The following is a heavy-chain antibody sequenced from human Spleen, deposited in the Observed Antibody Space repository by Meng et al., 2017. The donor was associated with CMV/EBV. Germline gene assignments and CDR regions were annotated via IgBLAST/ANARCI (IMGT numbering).Heavy chain of an antibody. CDR1: TFSEAG. CDR3: AAPAAGTGYSLWRPLDS. V-gene: IGHV3-15*01. J-gene: IGHJ4*02. Sequence: TFSEAGMTWVRQAPGKGLEWVGRVKSKSVGGTTDYAATVNGRFTISRDDSKNTLYLQMNSLKTEDTAVYYCAAPAAGTGYSLWRPLDSWGQGTLVTVSS. D-gene: IGHD3-9*01. CDR2: VKSKSVGGTT.